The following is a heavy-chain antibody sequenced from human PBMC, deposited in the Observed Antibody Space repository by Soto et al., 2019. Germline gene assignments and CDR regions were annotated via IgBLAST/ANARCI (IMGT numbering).Heavy chain of an antibody. J-gene: IGHJ4*02. Sequence: GSLRLSCAASGFTFGSYAMTWVRQAPGKGLESVAGLYGNSGGIQYADSVRGRFNIFRDNSNNIVFLHMRRLRVEDTALYFCAKDAVAGDGLWLMDHWGPGTLVTVSS. CDR3: AKDAVAGDGLWLMDH. CDR2: LYGNSGGI. V-gene: IGHV3-23*01. D-gene: IGHD2-21*02. CDR1: GFTFGSYA.